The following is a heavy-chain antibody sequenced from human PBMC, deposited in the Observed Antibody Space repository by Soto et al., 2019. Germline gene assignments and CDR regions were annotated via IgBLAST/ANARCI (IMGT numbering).Heavy chain of an antibody. V-gene: IGHV3-23*01. CDR3: AKEGVAAAGTRGGPFDP. CDR1: GFTFSSYA. Sequence: GGSLRLSCAASGFTFSSYAMSWVRQAPGKGLEWVPAISGSGGSTYYADSVKGRFTISRDNSKNTLYLQMNSLRAEDTAVYYCAKEGVAAAGTRGGPFDPWGQGTLVTVSS. D-gene: IGHD6-13*01. CDR2: ISGSGGST. J-gene: IGHJ5*02.